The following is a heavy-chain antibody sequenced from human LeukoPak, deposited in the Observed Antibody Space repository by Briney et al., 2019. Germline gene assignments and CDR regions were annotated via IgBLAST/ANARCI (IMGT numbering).Heavy chain of an antibody. CDR2: IYYSGST. D-gene: IGHD3-9*01. CDR3: ARLGDKNGMDV. V-gene: IGHV4-31*03. J-gene: IGHJ6*02. CDR1: GGSISSGGYY. Sequence: SETLSLTCTVSGGSISSGGYYWSRIRQHPGKGLEWIGYIYYSGSTYYNPSLKSRVTISVDTSKNQFSLKLNSVTAADTAVYYCARLGDKNGMDVWGQGTTVTVSS.